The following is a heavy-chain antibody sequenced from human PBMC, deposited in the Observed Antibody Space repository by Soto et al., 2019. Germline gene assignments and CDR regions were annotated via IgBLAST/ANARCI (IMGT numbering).Heavy chain of an antibody. CDR2: INHSGST. CDR1: GGSFSGYY. V-gene: IGHV4-34*01. Sequence: SETLSLTCAVYGGSFSGYYWSWIRQPPGKWLEWIGEINHSGSTNYNPSLKSRVTISVDTSKNQFSLKLSSVTAADTAVHYCARDLGRVIAARYFDYWGQGTLVTVSS. D-gene: IGHD6-6*01. CDR3: ARDLGRVIAARYFDY. J-gene: IGHJ4*02.